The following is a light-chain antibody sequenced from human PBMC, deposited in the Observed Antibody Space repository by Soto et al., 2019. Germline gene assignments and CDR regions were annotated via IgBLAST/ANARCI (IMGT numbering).Light chain of an antibody. CDR1: QSVSSRY. CDR2: GAS. Sequence: EIVLTQSPGTLSLSPGERATLSCRASQSVSSRYLAWYQQKPGQAPRLLIYGASSRATGIPDRFSGSGSGTEFTLTISSLRPDDFATYYCRHYNSYSEAFGQGTKVDIK. J-gene: IGKJ1*01. CDR3: RHYNSYSEA. V-gene: IGKV3-20*01.